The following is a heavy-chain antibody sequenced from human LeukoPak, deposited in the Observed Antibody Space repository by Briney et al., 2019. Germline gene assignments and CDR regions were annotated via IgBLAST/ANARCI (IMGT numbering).Heavy chain of an antibody. J-gene: IGHJ4*02. Sequence: ASVKVSCKASGYTFTGYYLHWVRQAPGQGLEWMGWINPNSGGTNYAQKFQGRVTMTRDTSISTAYMELSRLRSDDTAVYYCAVEPSAARPKRDFDYWGQGTLVTVSS. CDR1: GYTFTGYY. CDR2: INPNSGGT. CDR3: AVEPSAARPKRDFDY. V-gene: IGHV1-2*02. D-gene: IGHD6-6*01.